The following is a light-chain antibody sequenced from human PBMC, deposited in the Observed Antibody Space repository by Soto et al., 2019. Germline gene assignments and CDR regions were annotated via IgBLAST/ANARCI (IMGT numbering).Light chain of an antibody. CDR1: QSVSSY. J-gene: IGKJ1*01. V-gene: IGKV3-11*01. CDR3: QQRSNWWT. CDR2: DAS. Sequence: EIVLTQSPATLSLSPGERATLSCRASQSVSSYLAWYQQKPGQAPRLLIYDASNRVTGIPARFSGSGSGTDFTLTISSLEPEDFAVYYCQQRSNWWTFGQGTKVEIK.